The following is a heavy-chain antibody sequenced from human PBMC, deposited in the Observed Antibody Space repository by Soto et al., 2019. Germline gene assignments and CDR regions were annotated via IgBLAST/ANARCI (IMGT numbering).Heavy chain of an antibody. CDR1: GGSFSGYY. Sequence: SETLSLTCAVYGGSFSGYYWSWIRQPPGKGLEWIGEINHSGSTNYNPSLKIRVTISVDTSKNQFSLKLSSVAAADTAVYYCARGKVLLWFGEYRTSYYMDVWGKGTTVTVSS. D-gene: IGHD3-10*01. CDR3: ARGKVLLWFGEYRTSYYMDV. CDR2: INHSGST. V-gene: IGHV4-34*01. J-gene: IGHJ6*03.